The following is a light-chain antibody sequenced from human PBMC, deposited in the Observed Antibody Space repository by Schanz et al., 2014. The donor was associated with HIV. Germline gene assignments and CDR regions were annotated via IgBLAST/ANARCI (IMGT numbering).Light chain of an antibody. CDR2: GAS. CDR1: QSLGGSQ. Sequence: ETVLTQSPGSLSLSPGERATLSCRASQSLGGSQLAWYQHKPGQAPRLLIYGASNRATGIPDRFSGGGSGTDFTLTISRLEPEDFAVYYCHHYGDSRGTFGGGTEV. CDR3: HHYGDSRGT. J-gene: IGKJ4*02. V-gene: IGKV3-20*01.